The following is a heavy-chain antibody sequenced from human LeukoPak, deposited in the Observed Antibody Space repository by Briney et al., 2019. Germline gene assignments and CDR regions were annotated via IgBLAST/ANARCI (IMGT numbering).Heavy chain of an antibody. Sequence: SETLSLTCTVSGGSISSSGYYWGWIRQPPGKGLEWIGSIHYSGSTYYNPSLKSRVTISVDTSKNQFSLKLSSVTAADTAVYYCARVPLYGGNSLDYWGQGTLVTVSS. CDR2: IHYSGST. CDR3: ARVPLYGGNSLDY. J-gene: IGHJ4*02. CDR1: GGSISSSGYY. D-gene: IGHD4-23*01. V-gene: IGHV4-39*01.